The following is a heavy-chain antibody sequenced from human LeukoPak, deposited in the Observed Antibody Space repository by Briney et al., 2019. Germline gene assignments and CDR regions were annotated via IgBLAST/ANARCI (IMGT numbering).Heavy chain of an antibody. CDR1: GFTFSAYE. Sequence: PGGSLRLSCAASGFTFSAYEMNWVRQSPGKGLEWVSYISSGGSSIYYADSVKGRFTISRDNAKNSLYLQMNSLRAEDTAVYFCARDFDSGSYSAYFDYWGQGTLVTVSS. CDR2: ISSGGSSI. D-gene: IGHD1-26*01. J-gene: IGHJ4*02. CDR3: ARDFDSGSYSAYFDY. V-gene: IGHV3-48*03.